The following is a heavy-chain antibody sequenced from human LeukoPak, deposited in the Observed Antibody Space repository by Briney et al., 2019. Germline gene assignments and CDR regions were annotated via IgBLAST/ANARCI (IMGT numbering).Heavy chain of an antibody. Sequence: GGSLRLSCVVSGFTFSDYGMSWVRQAPGKGLEWVSTISGSGGGTYYADSVKGRFTISRDNSKNTLYLQMNSLRAEDTAVYYCAKDLGYYDSSGYLFDYWGQGTLVTVSS. CDR3: AKDLGYYDSSGYLFDY. CDR2: ISGSGGGT. D-gene: IGHD3-22*01. CDR1: GFTFSDYG. V-gene: IGHV3-23*01. J-gene: IGHJ4*02.